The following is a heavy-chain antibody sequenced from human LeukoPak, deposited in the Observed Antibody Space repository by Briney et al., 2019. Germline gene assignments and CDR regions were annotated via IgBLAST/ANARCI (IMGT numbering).Heavy chain of an antibody. V-gene: IGHV4-34*01. CDR1: GGSFSGYY. CDR2: INHSGST. CDR3: ARGRLHQNDC. Sequence: SETLSLTCAVYGGSFSGYYWSWIRQPPGKGLEWIGEINHSGSTNYNPSLKSRVTISVDTSKNQFSLKLSSVTAADTAVYYCARGRLHQNDCWGQGTLVTVSS. J-gene: IGHJ4*02. D-gene: IGHD4-11*01.